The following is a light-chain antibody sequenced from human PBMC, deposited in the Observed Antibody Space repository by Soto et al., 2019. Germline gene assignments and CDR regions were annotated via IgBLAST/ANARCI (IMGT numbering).Light chain of an antibody. CDR2: EVS. CDR1: SSDVGGYNY. Sequence: QSGLTQPASVSGSPGQSITISCTGTSSDVGGYNYVSWYQQHPGKAPKLMIYEVSNRPSGVSNRFSGSKSGNTASLTISGLQAEDEADYYCSSYPSSSTPYVFGTGTKVTVL. J-gene: IGLJ1*01. CDR3: SSYPSSSTPYV. V-gene: IGLV2-14*01.